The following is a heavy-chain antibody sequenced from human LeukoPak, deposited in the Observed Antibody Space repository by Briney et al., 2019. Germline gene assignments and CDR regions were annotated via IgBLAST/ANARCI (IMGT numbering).Heavy chain of an antibody. Sequence: SETLSLTCAVYGGSLSGFYWSWIRQPPGKGLEWIGEINHSGSTNYNPSLKSRVTISVDTSKNQFSLKLSSVTAADTAVYYCARGSGTRSRSGWYNYWGQGTLVTVSS. CDR2: INHSGST. J-gene: IGHJ4*02. D-gene: IGHD6-19*01. V-gene: IGHV4-34*01. CDR1: GGSLSGFY. CDR3: ARGSGTRSRSGWYNY.